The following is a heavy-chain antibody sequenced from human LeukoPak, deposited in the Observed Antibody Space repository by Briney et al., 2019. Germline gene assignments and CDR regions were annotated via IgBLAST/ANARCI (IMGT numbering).Heavy chain of an antibody. CDR1: GFTFSSYS. CDR3: ARDYRSSSGIGFDY. D-gene: IGHD6-6*01. Sequence: PGGSLRLSCVASGFTFSSYSMNWVRQAPGKGQEWVSFISSSSSTTYYAESVKGRFTISRDNAKNSLYLQMNSLRDEDTAVYYCARDYRSSSGIGFDYWGQGTLVTVSS. V-gene: IGHV3-48*02. CDR2: ISSSSSTT. J-gene: IGHJ4*02.